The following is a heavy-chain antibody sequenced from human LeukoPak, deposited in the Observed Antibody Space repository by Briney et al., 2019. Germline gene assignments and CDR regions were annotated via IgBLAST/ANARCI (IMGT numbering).Heavy chain of an antibody. CDR2: IHYSGST. J-gene: IGHJ6*03. V-gene: IGHV4-59*01. CDR3: ARTTEGGYTYDYFYYYYMDV. Sequence: SETLSLTCTVSGGSINNYYWSWIRQPPGKGLEWIGYIHYSGSTNYNPSLKSRVTISVNMSKNQFSLRLSSVTAADTAVYYCARTTEGGYTYDYFYYYYMDVWGKGTTVTVSS. D-gene: IGHD5-18*01. CDR1: GGSINNYY.